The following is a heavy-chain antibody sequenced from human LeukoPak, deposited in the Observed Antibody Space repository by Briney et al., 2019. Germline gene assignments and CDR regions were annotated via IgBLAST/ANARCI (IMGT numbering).Heavy chain of an antibody. CDR2: IYTSGST. D-gene: IGHD2-2*01. V-gene: IGHV4-4*07. CDR3: ARSRCSSISCASRGAFDI. J-gene: IGHJ3*02. Sequence: SETLSLTCNVSGGSISHYYWSWIRQPAGKGLELIGRIYTSGSTNYNPSLKSRVTMSVDTSKNQFSLKLSSVTAADTAVYYCARSRCSSISCASRGAFDIWGQGTMVTVPS. CDR1: GGSISHYY.